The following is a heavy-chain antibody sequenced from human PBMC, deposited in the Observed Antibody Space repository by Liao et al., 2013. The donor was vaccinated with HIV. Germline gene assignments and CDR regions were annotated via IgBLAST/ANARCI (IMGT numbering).Heavy chain of an antibody. Sequence: QVQLQESGPGLVKPSETLSLTCIVSGGSITDYYWSWIRQPAGKGLEWIGRIYSSGSTNYNSSLKSRVIMSVDTSKNLFSLNLTSVTAADTAVYYCARDGRGHDVWTGYSYYFYMDVWGKGTTVTVSS. CDR3: ARDGRGHDVWTGYSYYFYMDV. CDR1: GGSITDYY. J-gene: IGHJ6*03. V-gene: IGHV4-4*07. D-gene: IGHD3/OR15-3a*01. CDR2: IYSSGST.